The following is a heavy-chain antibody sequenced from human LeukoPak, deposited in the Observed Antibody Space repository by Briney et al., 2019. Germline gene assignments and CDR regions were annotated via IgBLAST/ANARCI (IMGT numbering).Heavy chain of an antibody. D-gene: IGHD3-22*01. CDR3: AKDIRGDYYDSSGYSDS. CDR1: GFTFDDYA. V-gene: IGHV3-9*01. CDR2: ISWNSGSI. J-gene: IGHJ5*01. Sequence: GGSLRLSCAASGFTFDDYAMHWVRQAPGKGLEWVSGISWNSGSIVYADSVKGRFTISRDNAKNSLYLQMNSLRAEDTALYYCAKDIRGDYYDSSGYSDSWGQGTLVTVSS.